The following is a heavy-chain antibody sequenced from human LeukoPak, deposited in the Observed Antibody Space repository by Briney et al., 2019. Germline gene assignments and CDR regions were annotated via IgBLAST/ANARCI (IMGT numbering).Heavy chain of an antibody. V-gene: IGHV3-30-3*02. Sequence: PGGSLRLSCAASGFTSNDYAMYWVRQAPGKGLEWVTLISYDGYDKSYADSVRGRFTISRDNSRNTLYLQMDSLRSEDTAVYYCAKTYITIFGVVSNYYMDVWGKGTTVTVSS. D-gene: IGHD3-3*01. CDR3: AKTYITIFGVVSNYYMDV. CDR2: ISYDGYDK. CDR1: GFTSNDYA. J-gene: IGHJ6*03.